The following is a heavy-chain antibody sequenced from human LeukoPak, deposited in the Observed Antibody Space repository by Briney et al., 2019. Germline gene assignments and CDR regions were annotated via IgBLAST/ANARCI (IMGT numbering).Heavy chain of an antibody. Sequence: SETLSLTCTVSGGSISSYYWSWIRQPPGKGLEWIGYIHYSGSTNYNPSLKSRVTISVDTSKNQFSLKLIYVTAADTAVYYCARGYYYDSSGYYPAFDIWGQGTMVTVSS. CDR3: ARGYYYDSSGYYPAFDI. V-gene: IGHV4-59*01. CDR2: IHYSGST. CDR1: GGSISSYY. J-gene: IGHJ3*02. D-gene: IGHD3-22*01.